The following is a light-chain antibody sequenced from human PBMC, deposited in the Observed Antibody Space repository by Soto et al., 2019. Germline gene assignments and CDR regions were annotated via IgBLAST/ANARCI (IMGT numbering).Light chain of an antibody. Sequence: EIVLTQSPGTLSLSPGERATLSCRASQSVGSRWLAWYQQKPGQAPRLLIYGASIRATGIPDRFSGSGSGTDFTLTISRLEPEDFAVYSCQQYDSSRTFGQGTKVEMK. CDR2: GAS. CDR3: QQYDSSRT. J-gene: IGKJ1*01. V-gene: IGKV3-20*01. CDR1: QSVGSRW.